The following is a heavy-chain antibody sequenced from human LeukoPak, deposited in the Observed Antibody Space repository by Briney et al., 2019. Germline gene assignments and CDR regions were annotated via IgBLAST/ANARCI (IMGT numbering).Heavy chain of an antibody. CDR2: IYYSGST. CDR1: GGSISRYY. D-gene: IGHD3-10*01. V-gene: IGHV4-59*01. CDR3: ARDQGGITMVRGVPYYYYYMDV. Sequence: SETLSLTCTVSGGSISRYYWSWIRQPPGKGLEWIGYIYYSGSTNYNPSLKSRVTISVDTSKNQFSLKLSSVTAADTAVYYCARDQGGITMVRGVPYYYYYMDVWGKGTTVTISS. J-gene: IGHJ6*03.